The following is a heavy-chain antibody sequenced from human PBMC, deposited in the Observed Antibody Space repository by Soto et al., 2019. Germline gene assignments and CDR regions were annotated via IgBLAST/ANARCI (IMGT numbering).Heavy chain of an antibody. Sequence: QVLLVESGGGVVQPGASLRLSCAASGFDFNSYAMHWVRQAPGKGLEWMGVISYDGSNVYYAEFVKGRFTISRDRSKNTLVLQGDSLRDDDTGTYYCAKAILAATIGPYAMDVWGQGTAVSVSS. CDR1: GFDFNSYA. CDR2: ISYDGSNV. CDR3: AKAILAATIGPYAMDV. J-gene: IGHJ6*02. V-gene: IGHV3-30*18. D-gene: IGHD6-13*01.